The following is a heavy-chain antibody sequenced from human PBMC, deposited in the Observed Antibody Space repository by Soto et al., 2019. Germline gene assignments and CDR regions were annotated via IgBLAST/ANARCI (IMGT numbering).Heavy chain of an antibody. CDR2: IRSKANSYAT. D-gene: IGHD3-3*01. J-gene: IGHJ5*02. CDR1: GFTFSGSA. V-gene: IGHV3-73*01. Sequence: GGSLRLSCAASGFTFSGSAMHWVRQASGKGLEWVGRIRSKANSYATAYAASVKGRFTISRDDSKNTAYLQMNSLKTEDTAVYYCTRPFWQSGNWFDPWGQGTLVTVSS. CDR3: TRPFWQSGNWFDP.